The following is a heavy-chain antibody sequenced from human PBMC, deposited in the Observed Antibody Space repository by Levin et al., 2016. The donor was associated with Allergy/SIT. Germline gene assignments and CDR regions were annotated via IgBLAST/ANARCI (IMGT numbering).Heavy chain of an antibody. V-gene: IGHV1-69*17. D-gene: IGHD5-12*01. Sequence: WVRQAPGQGLEWMGGIIPLFGIANYAQKFQGRVTITADKSTSTAYMELSSLRSEDTAVYYCARGPIIVASQTTPQDDAFNIWGQGTMVTVSS. J-gene: IGHJ3*02. CDR3: ARGPIIVASQTTPQDDAFNI. CDR2: IIPLFGIA.